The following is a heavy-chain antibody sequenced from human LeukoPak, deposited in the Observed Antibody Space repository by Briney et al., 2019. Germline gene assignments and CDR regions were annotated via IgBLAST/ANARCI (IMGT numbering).Heavy chain of an antibody. V-gene: IGHV3-48*03. CDR2: ISSSGSTI. Sequence: PGGSLRLSCAASGFTFSSYEMNWVRQAPGKGPEWVSYISSSGSTIYYADSVKGRFTISRDNAKNSLYLQMNSLRAEDTAVYYCARETRTTYYYYGMDVWGQGTTVTVSS. J-gene: IGHJ6*02. CDR3: ARETRTTYYYYGMDV. CDR1: GFTFSSYE. D-gene: IGHD4-11*01.